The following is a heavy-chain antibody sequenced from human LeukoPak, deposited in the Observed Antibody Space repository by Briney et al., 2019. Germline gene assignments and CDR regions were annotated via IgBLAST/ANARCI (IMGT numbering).Heavy chain of an antibody. J-gene: IGHJ5*02. V-gene: IGHV4-34*01. Sequence: QSSETLSLTCAVYGGSLSGYYWSWIRQPPGKGLEWIGEINHSGSTNYNPSLKSRVTISVDTSKNQFSLKLSSVTAADTAVYYCARVVDYYDSSGYYSAAEWFDPWGQGTLVTVSS. D-gene: IGHD3-22*01. CDR2: INHSGST. CDR1: GGSLSGYY. CDR3: ARVVDYYDSSGYYSAAEWFDP.